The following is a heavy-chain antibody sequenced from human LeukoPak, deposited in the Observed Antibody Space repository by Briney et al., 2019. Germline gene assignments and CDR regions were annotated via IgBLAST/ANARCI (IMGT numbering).Heavy chain of an antibody. CDR3: ARDRGYCSGGSCFDAFDI. CDR1: GYTFTGYY. V-gene: IGHV1-2*02. D-gene: IGHD2-15*01. CDR2: INPNSGGT. Sequence: ASVKVSCKASGYTFTGYYMHWVRQAPGQGLEWMGWINPNSGGTNYAQKFQGRVTTTRDTSISTAYMELSRLRSDDTAVYYCARDRGYCSGGSCFDAFDIWGQGTMVTVSS. J-gene: IGHJ3*02.